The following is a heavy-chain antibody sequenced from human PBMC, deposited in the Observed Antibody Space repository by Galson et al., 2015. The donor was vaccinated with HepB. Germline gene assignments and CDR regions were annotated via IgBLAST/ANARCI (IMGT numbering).Heavy chain of an antibody. V-gene: IGHV1-2*06. CDR2: INPNSGGT. Sequence: SVKVSCKASGYTFTAYFMHWVRQAPGQGLEWMGRINPNSGGTMFAQNFQGRVTMTRDTSSSTAYMDLSSLRPDDTAVYYCARDGTGSANYHMDVWGKGTKVTGSS. CDR3: ARDGTGSANYHMDV. CDR1: GYTFTAYF. D-gene: IGHD2-8*02. J-gene: IGHJ6*03.